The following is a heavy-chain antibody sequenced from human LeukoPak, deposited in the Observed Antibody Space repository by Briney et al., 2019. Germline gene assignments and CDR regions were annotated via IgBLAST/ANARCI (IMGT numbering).Heavy chain of an antibody. V-gene: IGHV4-4*02. CDR3: ARGDTSGYPDY. J-gene: IGHJ4*02. Sequence: PSEPLSLTCAVSGDSMNNSNWWSWVRQSPGKGLEWIGEIYQGGRTNYKSSLKSRVSISVDKSRNQLSLKLTSVTAADTAVYYCARGDTSGYPDYWGQGTLVTVSS. D-gene: IGHD3-22*01. CDR1: GDSMNNSNW. CDR2: IYQGGRT.